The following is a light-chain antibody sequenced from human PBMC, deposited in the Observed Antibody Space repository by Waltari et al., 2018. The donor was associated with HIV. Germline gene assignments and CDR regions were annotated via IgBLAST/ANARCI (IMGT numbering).Light chain of an antibody. CDR2: GNS. V-gene: IGLV1-40*01. CDR3: QSYDSSLRGHV. J-gene: IGLJ1*01. CDR1: SSNIGAGFD. Sequence: QSVLTQPPSVSGAPGQRITIPCTGSSSNIGAGFDVRWYQQLPGKAPKVLIYGNSNRPSGVPDRFSGSKSGTSASLAITGLQADDEGDYYCQSYDSSLRGHVFGSGTRVTVL.